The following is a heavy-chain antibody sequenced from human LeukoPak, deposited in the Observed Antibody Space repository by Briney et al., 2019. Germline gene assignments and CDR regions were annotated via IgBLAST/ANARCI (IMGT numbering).Heavy chain of an antibody. CDR2: IYYSGST. CDR3: AREDGSGSYYKHY. D-gene: IGHD3-10*01. CDR1: GGSISIGDYY. J-gene: IGHJ4*02. V-gene: IGHV4-30-4*08. Sequence: TSETLSLTCTVSGGSISIGDYYWSWIRQPPGKGLEWIGYIYYSGSTYYNPCLKSRVTISVDTSKNQFSLKLSSVTAADTAVYYCAREDGSGSYYKHYWGQGTLVSVSS.